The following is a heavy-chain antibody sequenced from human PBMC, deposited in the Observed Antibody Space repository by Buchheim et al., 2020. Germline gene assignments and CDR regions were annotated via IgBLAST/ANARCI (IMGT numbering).Heavy chain of an antibody. V-gene: IGHV1-2*04. CDR3: ARDGITANYYGMDV. D-gene: IGHD1-14*01. J-gene: IGHJ6*02. Sequence: QVQLVQSGAEVKKPGASVKVSCKASGYTFTGYYMHWVRQAPGQGLEWMGWINPNSGGTNYAHQFQGWVTMTRDTSISTAYMELSSLRSDDTAVYYCARDGITANYYGMDVWGQGTT. CDR1: GYTFTGYY. CDR2: INPNSGGT.